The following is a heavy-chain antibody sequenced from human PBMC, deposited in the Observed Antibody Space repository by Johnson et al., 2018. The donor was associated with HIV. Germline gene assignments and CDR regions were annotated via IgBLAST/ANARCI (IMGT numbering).Heavy chain of an antibody. CDR3: ARGGSKQLAWDALDI. V-gene: IGHV3-23*04. Sequence: VQLVESGGGLVQPGGSLRLSCAASGFTFSNYAMNWVRQAPGKGLEWVSGISGSGGSTYYADSVKGRFTISRDNAKNSLYLQMNRLRAEDTALYYCARGGSKQLAWDALDIWVQGTMVTVSS. CDR2: ISGSGGST. D-gene: IGHD6-6*01. CDR1: GFTFSNYA. J-gene: IGHJ3*02.